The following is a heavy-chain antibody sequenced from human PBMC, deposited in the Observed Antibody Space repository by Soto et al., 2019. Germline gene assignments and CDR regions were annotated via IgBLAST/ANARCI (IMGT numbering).Heavy chain of an antibody. D-gene: IGHD5-18*01. Sequence: QVQLVQSGAEVKKPGSSVKVSCEASGGTFSSYAISWVRQAPGQGLEWMGGIIPIFGTANYAQKFQGRVTITADESTSTAYMELSSLRSEDTAVYYCARDYQGGYSYGYVYYGMDVWGQGTTVTVSS. CDR1: GGTFSSYA. CDR3: ARDYQGGYSYGYVYYGMDV. CDR2: IIPIFGTA. J-gene: IGHJ6*02. V-gene: IGHV1-69*01.